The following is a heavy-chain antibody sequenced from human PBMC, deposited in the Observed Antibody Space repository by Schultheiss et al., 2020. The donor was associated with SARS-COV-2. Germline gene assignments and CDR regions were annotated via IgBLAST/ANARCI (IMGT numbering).Heavy chain of an antibody. CDR3: ARMGMVQGYRGYFDY. Sequence: GESLKISCAASGFTFSDYYMSWIRQAPGKGLEWVSYISSSGSTIYYADSVKGRFTISRDNAKNLLYLQMDSLRAEDTAVYYCARMGMVQGYRGYFDYWGQGTLVTVSS. D-gene: IGHD3-10*01. CDR2: ISSSGSTI. CDR1: GFTFSDYY. J-gene: IGHJ4*02. V-gene: IGHV3-11*01.